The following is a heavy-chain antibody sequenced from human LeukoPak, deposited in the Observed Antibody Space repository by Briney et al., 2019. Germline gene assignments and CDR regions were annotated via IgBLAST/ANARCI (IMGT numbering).Heavy chain of an antibody. D-gene: IGHD6-13*01. V-gene: IGHV4-39*07. Sequence: SETLSLTCTVSGGSVSSSTYHWGWIRQPPGKGLEWIATIYNSGRTYYNPSLKSRVTISVDTSKNHFSLKLSSVTAADTAVYYCARLARAAAGPGDYWGQGTLVTVSS. CDR3: ARLARAAAGPGDY. CDR2: IYNSGRT. J-gene: IGHJ4*02. CDR1: GGSVSSSTYH.